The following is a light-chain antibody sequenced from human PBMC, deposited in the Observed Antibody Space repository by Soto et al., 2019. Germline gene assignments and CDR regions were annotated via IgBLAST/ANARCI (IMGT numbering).Light chain of an antibody. CDR3: AVWDERLIPYL. CDR2: SNN. V-gene: IGLV1-44*01. J-gene: IGLJ1*01. Sequence: SVLTQPPSASGTPGQRVTIACSGSSSNIGSNTVNWFQHLPGTAPKLLVYSNNQRPSGVRDRFSGSKSGTSASLAISGLQSEDEADYYCAVWDERLIPYLLGTGIKFAVL. CDR1: SSNIGSNT.